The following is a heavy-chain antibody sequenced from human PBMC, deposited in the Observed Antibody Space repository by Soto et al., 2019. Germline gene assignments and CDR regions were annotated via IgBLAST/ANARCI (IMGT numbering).Heavy chain of an antibody. CDR1: GYSFTSYW. Sequence: GESLKISCKGSGYSFTSYWIGWVRQMPGKGLEWMGIIYPGDSDTRYSPSFQGQVTISADKSISTAYLQWSSLKASDTAMYYCARRTMVGGPGGEFDYWGQGTLVTVSS. V-gene: IGHV5-51*01. CDR3: ARRTMVGGPGGEFDY. CDR2: IYPGDSDT. J-gene: IGHJ4*02. D-gene: IGHD2-21*01.